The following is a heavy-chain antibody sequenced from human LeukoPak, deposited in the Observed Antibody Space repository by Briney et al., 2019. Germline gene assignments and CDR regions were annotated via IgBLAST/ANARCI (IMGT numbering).Heavy chain of an antibody. CDR3: AKDRDDYGDADY. Sequence: GGSLRLSCAASGFTFRNYAMSWVRQAPGKGLEWVSGISNVGRSKYYADSVKGRFTISRDNSKNTVHLQMNSLRAKDTAVYYCAKDRDDYGDADYWGQGTLVAVSS. CDR2: ISNVGRSK. J-gene: IGHJ4*02. CDR1: GFTFRNYA. V-gene: IGHV3-23*01. D-gene: IGHD4-17*01.